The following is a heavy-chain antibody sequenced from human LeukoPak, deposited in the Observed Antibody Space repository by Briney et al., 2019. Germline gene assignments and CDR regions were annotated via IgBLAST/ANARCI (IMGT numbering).Heavy chain of an antibody. CDR1: DYTFTRYG. Sequence: GASVKVSCKASDYTFTRYGISWVRQAPGQGLEWMGWINPNNGNTNYVQKLQGRVTMTTDTSTSTAYMELRSLRSDDTAVYYCARVGYDSSGRHRYAFDIWGQGTMVTVSS. D-gene: IGHD3-22*01. CDR2: INPNNGNT. V-gene: IGHV1-18*01. CDR3: ARVGYDSSGRHRYAFDI. J-gene: IGHJ3*02.